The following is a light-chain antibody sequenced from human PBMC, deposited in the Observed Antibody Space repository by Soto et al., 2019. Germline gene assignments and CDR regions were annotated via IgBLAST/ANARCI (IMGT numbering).Light chain of an antibody. CDR3: AAWDDSLNALV. J-gene: IGLJ2*01. Sequence: QPVLTQPPSASGTPGQGITISCSGSNSNIGSNTVNWYQQFPGTAPKALIHTNSQRPSGVPDRFSGSKSGTSASLAISGLQSDDEAHYYCAAWDDSLNALVFGGGTKLTVL. V-gene: IGLV1-44*01. CDR2: TNS. CDR1: NSNIGSNT.